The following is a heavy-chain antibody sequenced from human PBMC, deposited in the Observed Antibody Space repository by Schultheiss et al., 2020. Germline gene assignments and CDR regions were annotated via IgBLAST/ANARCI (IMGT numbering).Heavy chain of an antibody. D-gene: IGHD3-9*01. Sequence: GESLKISCAASGFTFSSYAMSWVRQAPGKGLEWVALISYDGSNKYYADSVKGRFTISRDNSKNTLYLQMNSLRAEDTAVYYCARERVLRYFDWLNWFDPWGQGTLVTVSS. CDR2: ISYDGSNK. CDR3: ARERVLRYFDWLNWFDP. V-gene: IGHV3-30*03. J-gene: IGHJ5*02. CDR1: GFTFSSYA.